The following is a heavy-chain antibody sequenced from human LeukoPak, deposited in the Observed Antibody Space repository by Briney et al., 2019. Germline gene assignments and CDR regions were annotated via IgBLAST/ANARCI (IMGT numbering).Heavy chain of an antibody. Sequence: GGSLRLSCAASGFTFSSYAMHWVRQAPGKGLEYVSSITSDGGSTYYADSVKGRFTISRDNSRNTLYLQVNSLRPEDTAVYYCVKDQSGSGSWWGQGTLVTVSA. CDR1: GFTFSSYA. D-gene: IGHD3-10*01. J-gene: IGHJ4*02. CDR3: VKDQSGSGSW. CDR2: ITSDGGST. V-gene: IGHV3-64D*06.